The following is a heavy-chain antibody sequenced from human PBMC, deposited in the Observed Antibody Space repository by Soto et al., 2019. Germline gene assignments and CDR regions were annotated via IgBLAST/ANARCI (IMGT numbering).Heavy chain of an antibody. V-gene: IGHV4-38-2*01. CDR2: VYQSGSS. CDR3: ASCSSTSCYPPWGLRHFDY. Sequence: SETLSLTCAVSGHSISSGYYWGWIRQPPGKGLEWIGSVYQSGSSNYNPSLKSRVAISLDTSKNQFSLRLSSVTAADTAVYHCASCSSTSCYPPWGLRHFDYWGQGTQVTVSS. J-gene: IGHJ4*02. CDR1: GHSISSGYY. D-gene: IGHD2-2*01.